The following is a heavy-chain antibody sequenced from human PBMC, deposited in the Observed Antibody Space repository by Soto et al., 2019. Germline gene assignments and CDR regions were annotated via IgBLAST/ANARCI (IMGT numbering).Heavy chain of an antibody. CDR3: ARRGYSGYDSFDY. CDR2: IIPILGIA. Sequence: QVQLVQSGAEVKKPGSSVKVSCKASGGTFSSYTISWVRQAPGQGLEWMGRIIPILGIANYAQKFQGRVTTTQDXXTSTAYMELSSLRSEDTAVYYCARRGYSGYDSFDYWGQGTLVTVSS. D-gene: IGHD5-12*01. V-gene: IGHV1-69*02. CDR1: GGTFSSYT. J-gene: IGHJ4*02.